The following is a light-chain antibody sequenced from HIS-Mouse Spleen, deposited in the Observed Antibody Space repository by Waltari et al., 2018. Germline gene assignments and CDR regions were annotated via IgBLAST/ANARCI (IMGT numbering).Light chain of an antibody. V-gene: IGLV2-8*01. Sequence: QSALTQPPSASGSPGQSVTISCTGTSSDVGGYNYVSWYQQHPGKAPNLMIYEVSKRPYGVPVLFSCSKSGNTASLTVSGLQAEDEADYYCSSYAGSNNLVFGGGTKLTVL. CDR3: SSYAGSNNLV. CDR1: SSDVGGYNY. CDR2: EVS. J-gene: IGLJ2*01.